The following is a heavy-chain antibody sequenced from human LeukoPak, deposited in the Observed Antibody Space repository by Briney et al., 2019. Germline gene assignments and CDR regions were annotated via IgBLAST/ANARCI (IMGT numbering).Heavy chain of an antibody. CDR2: IYPGDSDT. CDR3: ARRAYYYDSSGYYYYFDY. D-gene: IGHD3-22*01. V-gene: IGHV5-51*01. Sequence: GESLKISCKGSGYSFTSHWIGWVRQMPGKGLEWMGIIYPGDSDTRYSPSFQGQVTISADKSISTAYLQWSSLKASDTAMYYCARRAYYYDSSGYYYYFDYWGQGTLVTVSS. J-gene: IGHJ4*02. CDR1: GYSFTSHW.